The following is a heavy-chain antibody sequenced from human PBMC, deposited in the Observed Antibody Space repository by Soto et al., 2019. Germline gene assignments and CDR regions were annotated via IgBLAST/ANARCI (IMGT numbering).Heavy chain of an antibody. J-gene: IGHJ6*02. CDR2: ISGSVVST. CDR1: GFTFSSYA. Sequence: ESGGGLVQPGGSLRLSCAASGFTFSSYAMSWVRQAPGKGLEWVSAISGSVVSTYYADSVKGRFTISRDNSKKTLYLQMNSLRAEDTAVYYCAKGSSSGWAYYYYGMDVWGQGTTVTVSS. CDR3: AKGSSSGWAYYYYGMDV. V-gene: IGHV3-23*01. D-gene: IGHD3-22*01.